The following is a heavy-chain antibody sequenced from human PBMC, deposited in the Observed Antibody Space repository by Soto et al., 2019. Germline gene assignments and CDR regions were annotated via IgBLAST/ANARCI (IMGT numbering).Heavy chain of an antibody. V-gene: IGHV4-4*02. CDR2: IYHSGST. D-gene: IGHD4-17*01. CDR3: ARDPHGDYNSNFDS. J-gene: IGHJ4*02. Sequence: PSETLSLTCAVSGGSISSSNWWSWVRQPPGKGLEWIGEIYHSGSTNYNPSLKSRVTISVDTSKNQFSLKLSSVTAADTAVYYFARDPHGDYNSNFDSWGQGTLVT. CDR1: GGSISSSNW.